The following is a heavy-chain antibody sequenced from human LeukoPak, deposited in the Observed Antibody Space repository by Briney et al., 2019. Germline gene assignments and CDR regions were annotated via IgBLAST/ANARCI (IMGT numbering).Heavy chain of an antibody. V-gene: IGHV3-30*18. CDR3: AKDALLLWFGETSPPYCFDY. D-gene: IGHD3-10*01. CDR2: ISYDGSNK. CDR1: GFTFSTYG. Sequence: GGSLRLSCAASGFTFSTYGIHWVRQAPGKGLEWVAVISYDGSNKYYADSVKGRFTISRDNSKNTLYLQMNNVRPEDTAVYYCAKDALLLWFGETSPPYCFDYWGQGTLVTVSS. J-gene: IGHJ4*02.